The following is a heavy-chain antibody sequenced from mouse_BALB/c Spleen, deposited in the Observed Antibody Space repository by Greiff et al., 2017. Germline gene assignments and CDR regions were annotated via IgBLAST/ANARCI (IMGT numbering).Heavy chain of an antibody. CDR3: ARAPRIYYAMDY. CDR2: ISYSGST. V-gene: IGHV3-2*02. Sequence: DVKLQESGPGLVKPSQSLSLTCTVTGYSITSDYAWNWIRQFPGNKLEWMGYISYSGSTSYNPSLKSRISITRDTSKNQFFLQLNSVTTEDTATYYCARAPRIYYAMDYWGQGTSVTVSS. CDR1: GYSITSDYA. J-gene: IGHJ4*01.